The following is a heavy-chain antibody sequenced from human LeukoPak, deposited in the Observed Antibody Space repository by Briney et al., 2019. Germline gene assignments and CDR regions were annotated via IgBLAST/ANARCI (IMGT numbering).Heavy chain of an antibody. J-gene: IGHJ4*02. CDR1: GGTFSSYA. V-gene: IGHV1-46*01. D-gene: IGHD3-22*01. Sequence: ASVKVSCKASGGTFSSYAISWVRQAPGQGLEWMGIINPSGSSTSYAQKFQGRVTMTRDTSTSTVYMELSSLRSEDTAVYYCARDLNGGYYYGYWGQGTLVTVSS. CDR2: INPSGSST. CDR3: ARDLNGGYYYGY.